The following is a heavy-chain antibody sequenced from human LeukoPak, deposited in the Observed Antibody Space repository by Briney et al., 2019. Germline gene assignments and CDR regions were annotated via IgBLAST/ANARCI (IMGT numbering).Heavy chain of an antibody. V-gene: IGHV5-51*01. J-gene: IGHJ4*02. Sequence: GESLKISCKGFGYTFARYWIGWVRQMPGKGLEWMGIIYPGDSDARYSPSFQGQVTISADKSISTAYLQWSSLKTSDTAMYYCARRVDSGDFDYWGQGTLVTASS. CDR1: GYTFARYW. CDR2: IYPGDSDA. CDR3: ARRVDSGDFDY. D-gene: IGHD3-3*01.